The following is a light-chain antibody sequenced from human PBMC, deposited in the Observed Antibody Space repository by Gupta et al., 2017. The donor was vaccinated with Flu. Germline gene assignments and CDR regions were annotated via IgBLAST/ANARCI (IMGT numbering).Light chain of an antibody. CDR2: TND. Sequence: SVLTQPPSASGTPGQRVTISCSGSSPDIVYSTVDWYQHLPGTAPKLRIHTNDQRPLGVPDRFSGSKSGTSASLAISWLQSDDEADYYCATWHASLNGPVFGGGTKLTVL. CDR1: SPDIVYST. J-gene: IGLJ3*02. CDR3: ATWHASLNGPV. V-gene: IGLV1-44*01.